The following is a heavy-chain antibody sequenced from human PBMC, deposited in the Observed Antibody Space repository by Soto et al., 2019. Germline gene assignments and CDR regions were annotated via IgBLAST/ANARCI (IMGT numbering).Heavy chain of an antibody. CDR1: GFTFSNAW. CDR2: IKSKTDGGTT. V-gene: IGHV3-15*01. J-gene: IGHJ6*02. CDR3: TTGGYFDWLSNYYYYGMDV. Sequence: GGSLRLSCAASGFTFSNAWMSWVRQAPGKGLEWVGRIKSKTDGGTTDYAAPVKGRFTISRDDSKNTLYLQMNSLKTEDTAVYYCTTGGYFDWLSNYYYYGMDVWGQGTTVTVSS. D-gene: IGHD3-9*01.